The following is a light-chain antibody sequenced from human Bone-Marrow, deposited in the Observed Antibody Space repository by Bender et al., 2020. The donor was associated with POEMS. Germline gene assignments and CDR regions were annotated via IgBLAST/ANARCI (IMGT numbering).Light chain of an antibody. V-gene: IGLV3-1*01. J-gene: IGLJ3*02. CDR2: QDT. Sequence: SYEVTQPPSVSVSPGQTASITCSGDDLGDKYVAWYQQKPGQSPVLVIYQDTKRPSGVPDRFSASKSGASASLAISGLRSEDEADYYCASWDDSLSGRVFGGGTKVTVL. CDR1: DLGDKY. CDR3: ASWDDSLSGRV.